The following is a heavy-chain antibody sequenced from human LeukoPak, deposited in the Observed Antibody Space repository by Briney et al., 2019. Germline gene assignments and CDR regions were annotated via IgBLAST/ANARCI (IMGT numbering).Heavy chain of an antibody. CDR2: ISAYNGNT. Sequence: ASVKVSCKASGYTFTSYGISWVRQAPGQGLEWMGWISAYNGNTNYAQKLQGRVTMTTDTSTSTVYMELRSLRSDDTAVYYCARDRASWYGENWFDPWGQGTLVTVSS. V-gene: IGHV1-18*01. CDR1: GYTFTSYG. CDR3: ARDRASWYGENWFDP. J-gene: IGHJ5*02. D-gene: IGHD6-13*01.